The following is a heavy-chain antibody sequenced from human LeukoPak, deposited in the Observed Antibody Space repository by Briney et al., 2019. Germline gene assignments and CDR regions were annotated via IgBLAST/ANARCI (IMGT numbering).Heavy chain of an antibody. D-gene: IGHD3-16*01. CDR1: GFAFSSYA. Sequence: GGSLRLSCAASGFAFSSYAMSWVRQAPGKGLEWVSVISGSGGSTYYADSVKGRFTISRDNSKNTLYLQMNSLRAEDTAVYYCAKDRDVWGSLLDYWGQGTLVTVSS. CDR3: AKDRDVWGSLLDY. V-gene: IGHV3-23*01. CDR2: ISGSGGST. J-gene: IGHJ4*02.